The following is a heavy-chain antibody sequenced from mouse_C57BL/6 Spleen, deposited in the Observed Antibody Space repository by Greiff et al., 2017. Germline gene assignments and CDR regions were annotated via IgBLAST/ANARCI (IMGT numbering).Heavy chain of an antibody. Sequence: EVQRVESEGGLVQPGSSMKLSCTASGFTFSDYYMAWVRQVPEKGLEWVANINYDGSSTYYLDTLKSRFIISRDNAENILYLQMSSLKSEDTATYYCARALYNGFYVWYFDVWGTGTTVTVSS. V-gene: IGHV5-16*01. CDR3: ARALYNGFYVWYFDV. J-gene: IGHJ1*03. CDR2: INYDGSST. D-gene: IGHD2-3*01. CDR1: GFTFSDYY.